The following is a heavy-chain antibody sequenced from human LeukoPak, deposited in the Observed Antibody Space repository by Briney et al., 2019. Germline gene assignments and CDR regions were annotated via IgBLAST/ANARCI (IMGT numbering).Heavy chain of an antibody. D-gene: IGHD5-12*01. CDR1: GFTFSSYW. J-gene: IGHJ4*02. CDR2: INSDGSST. Sequence: GGSLRLSCAASGFTFSSYWMHWVRQAPGKGLVWVSRINSDGSSTSYADSVKGRFTISRDNAKNTLYLQMNSLRAEDTAVYYCATVAQYSGYDLLWYFDYWGQGTLVTVSS. V-gene: IGHV3-74*01. CDR3: ATVAQYSGYDLLWYFDY.